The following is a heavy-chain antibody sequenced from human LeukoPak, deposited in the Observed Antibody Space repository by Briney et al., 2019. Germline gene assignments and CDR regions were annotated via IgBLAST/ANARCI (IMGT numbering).Heavy chain of an antibody. CDR3: AKDRVTIFGVVISASDY. CDR1: GFTFSNYA. CDR2: ITGSGGST. Sequence: GGSLRLSCAASGFTFSNYAMSWVRQAPGKGLEWVSAITGSGGSTYYADSVKGRFTISRDNSKNTLYLQMDSLRAEDTAVYYCAKDRVTIFGVVISASDYWGQGTLVTVSS. J-gene: IGHJ4*02. V-gene: IGHV3-23*01. D-gene: IGHD3-3*01.